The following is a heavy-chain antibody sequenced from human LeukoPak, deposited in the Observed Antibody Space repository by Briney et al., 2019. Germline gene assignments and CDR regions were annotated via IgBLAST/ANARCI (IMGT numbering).Heavy chain of an antibody. D-gene: IGHD3-10*01. CDR3: ARVHLSSSFDS. CDR2: IYVGDSET. V-gene: IGHV5-51*01. CDR1: GYTFSNYY. J-gene: IGHJ4*02. Sequence: ESLKISCKGSGYTFSNYYIAWVRQAPGKGLEWMGIIYVGDSETKYSPSFQGQVTISADKSLTTAYLQWSSLKASDSAMYYCARVHLSSSFDSWGQGTLVTVSS.